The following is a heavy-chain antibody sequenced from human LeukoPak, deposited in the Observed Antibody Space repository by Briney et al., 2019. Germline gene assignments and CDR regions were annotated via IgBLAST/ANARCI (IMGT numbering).Heavy chain of an antibody. CDR2: TYYSGST. V-gene: IGHV4-30-4*01. CDR3: ARPYYYDSRIDP. J-gene: IGHJ5*02. Sequence: PSETLSLTCTVSGGSISSGDYYWSWIRQPPGKGLEWIGYTYYSGSTYYNPSLKSRATISVDTSKNQFSLKLTSVTAADTAVYYCARPYYYDSRIDPWGQGTLVNVSS. D-gene: IGHD3-22*01. CDR1: GGSISSGDYY.